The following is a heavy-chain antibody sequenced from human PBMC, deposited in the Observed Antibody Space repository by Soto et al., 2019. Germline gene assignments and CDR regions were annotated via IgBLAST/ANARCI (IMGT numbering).Heavy chain of an antibody. CDR1: GYTFTSYG. CDR3: ARDETWGVVAEMAFDY. V-gene: IGHV1-18*01. Sequence: ASVKVSCKASGYTFTSYGISWVRQAPGQGLERMGWISAYNGNTNYAQKLQGRVTMTTDTSTSTAYMELRSLRSDDTAVYYCARDETWGVVAEMAFDYWGQGTLVTVSS. CDR2: ISAYNGNT. J-gene: IGHJ4*02. D-gene: IGHD2-15*01.